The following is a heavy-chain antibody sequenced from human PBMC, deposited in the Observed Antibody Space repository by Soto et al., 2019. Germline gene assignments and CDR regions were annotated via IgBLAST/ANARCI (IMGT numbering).Heavy chain of an antibody. V-gene: IGHV1-8*01. D-gene: IGHD6-19*01. J-gene: IGHJ6*02. CDR1: GYTFTSYD. Sequence: ASVKVSCKASGYTFTSYDINWVRQATGQGLEWMGWMNPNSGNTGYAQKFQGRVTMTRNTSISTAYMELSSLRSEDTAVYYCASGNIAVAGSPQTIYYYYGMDVWGQGTTVTVSS. CDR3: ASGNIAVAGSPQTIYYYYGMDV. CDR2: MNPNSGNT.